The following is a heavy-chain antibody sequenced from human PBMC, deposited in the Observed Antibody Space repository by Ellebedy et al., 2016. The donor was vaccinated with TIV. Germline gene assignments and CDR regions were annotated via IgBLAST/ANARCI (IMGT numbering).Heavy chain of an antibody. CDR1: GFTFSDYW. D-gene: IGHD3-10*01. Sequence: GESLKISCAASGFTFSDYWLSWVRQAPGKGLEWVANIKQDGSEKWYEDSVKGRFTISRDNAKNSLYLQMSSLRADDTAVYYCARDQGWAYPGSTRFNYWGQGTLVTVSS. J-gene: IGHJ4*03. CDR2: IKQDGSEK. CDR3: ARDQGWAYPGSTRFNY. V-gene: IGHV3-7*01.